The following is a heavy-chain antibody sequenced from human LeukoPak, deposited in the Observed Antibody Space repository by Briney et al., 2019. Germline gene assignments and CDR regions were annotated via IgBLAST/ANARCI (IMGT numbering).Heavy chain of an antibody. CDR3: ARSAYTYSSYFDY. V-gene: IGHV1-46*01. J-gene: IGHJ4*02. CDR1: GYSFTSYY. D-gene: IGHD5-18*01. CDR2: INPSDGST. Sequence: ASVKVSCKASGYSFTSYYMHWARQAPGQGLEWMGIINPSDGSTSYPQRFQGRVTMTRDTSTSTVYMELSSLISEDSALYYCARSAYTYSSYFDYWGQGTLVTVSS.